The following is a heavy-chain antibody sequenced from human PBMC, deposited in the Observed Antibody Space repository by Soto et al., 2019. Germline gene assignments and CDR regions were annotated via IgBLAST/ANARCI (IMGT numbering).Heavy chain of an antibody. V-gene: IGHV1-69*13. Sequence: SVKVSCKASGGTFSSYAISWVRQAPGQGLEWMGGIIPIFGTANYAQKFQGRVTITADESTSTAYMELSSLRSEDTAVYYCARDWSSSSPYYYGMDVWGQGTTVTVSS. CDR1: GGTFSSYA. CDR3: ARDWSSSSPYYYGMDV. CDR2: IIPIFGTA. J-gene: IGHJ6*02. D-gene: IGHD6-6*01.